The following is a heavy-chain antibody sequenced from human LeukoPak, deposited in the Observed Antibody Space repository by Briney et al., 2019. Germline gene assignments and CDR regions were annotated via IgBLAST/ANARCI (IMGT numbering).Heavy chain of an antibody. CDR2: MNPNSGNT. D-gene: IGHD3-22*01. CDR3: ARGPLYYYDSSGPFYFDY. CDR1: GGTFSSYA. J-gene: IGHJ4*02. V-gene: IGHV1-8*02. Sequence: ASVKVSCKASGGTFSSYAISWVRQAPGQGLEWMGWMNPNSGNTGYAQKFQGRVTMTRNTSISTAYMELSSLRSEDTAVYYCARGPLYYYDSSGPFYFDYWGQGTLVTVSS.